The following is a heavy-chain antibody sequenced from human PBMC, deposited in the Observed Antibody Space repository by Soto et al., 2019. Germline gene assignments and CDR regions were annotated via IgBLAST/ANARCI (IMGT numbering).Heavy chain of an antibody. CDR2: IIPIFGTA. V-gene: IGHV1-69*01. Sequence: QVQLVQSGAEVKKPGSSVKVSCKASGGTFSSYAISWVRQAPGQGLEWMGGIIPIFGTANYAQKFQGRVPIAADEATSPAYMELSSLRSEDTAAYYCARGRFSSWGFDYWGQGTLVTVSS. J-gene: IGHJ4*02. CDR3: ARGRFSSWGFDY. D-gene: IGHD6-13*01. CDR1: GGTFSSYA.